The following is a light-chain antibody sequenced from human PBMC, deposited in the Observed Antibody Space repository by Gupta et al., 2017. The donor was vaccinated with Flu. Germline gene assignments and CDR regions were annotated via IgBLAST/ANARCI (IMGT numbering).Light chain of an antibody. V-gene: IGKV4-1*01. CDR1: QSVLYSSNNKNY. CDR2: WAS. Sequence: DIVMTQSPDSLAVSLGERATINCKSSQSVLYSSNNKNYLAWYQQKPGQPPKLLIYWASTRESGVPDRFSGSGSGTDFTLTISSLQAEDVAVYYCQQYDSTPGYTFGQGTKPEIK. J-gene: IGKJ2*01. CDR3: QQYDSTPGYT.